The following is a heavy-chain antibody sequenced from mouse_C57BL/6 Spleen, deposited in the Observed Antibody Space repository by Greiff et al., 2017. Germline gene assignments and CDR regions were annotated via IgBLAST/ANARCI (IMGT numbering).Heavy chain of an antibody. V-gene: IGHV5-9*01. J-gene: IGHJ2*01. CDR2: ISGGGGNT. CDR3: ARRAYYSNYDGYFDY. D-gene: IGHD2-5*01. Sequence: EVKLVESGGGLVKPGGSLKLSCAASGFTFSSYTMSWVRQTPEKRLEWVATISGGGGNTYYPDSVKGRFTISRDNAKNTLYLQMSSLRSEDTALYYCARRAYYSNYDGYFDYWGQGTTLTVSS. CDR1: GFTFSSYT.